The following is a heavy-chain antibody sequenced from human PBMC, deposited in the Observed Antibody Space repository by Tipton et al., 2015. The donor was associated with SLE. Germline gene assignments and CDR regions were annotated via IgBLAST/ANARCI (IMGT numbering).Heavy chain of an antibody. J-gene: IGHJ4*02. CDR1: GFTFSSYN. CDR3: ARDSSPRVVAATELDY. CDR2: ISSSSNYI. V-gene: IGHV3-21*01. Sequence: SLRLSCAASGFTFSSYNMNWVRQAPGKGLEWVSSISSSSNYIYYADSVKGRFTISRDNAKNSLYLQMNSLEAEDAAVYYCARDSSPRVVAATELDYWGQGTLVTVSS. D-gene: IGHD2-15*01.